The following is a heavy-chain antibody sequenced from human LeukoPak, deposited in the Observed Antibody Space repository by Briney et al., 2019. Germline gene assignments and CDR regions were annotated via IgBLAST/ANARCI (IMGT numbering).Heavy chain of an antibody. V-gene: IGHV3-23*01. CDR2: ISGSGAST. CDR3: AKDGVYGPGCCYYFDY. J-gene: IGHJ4*02. CDR1: GFTFSSYA. D-gene: IGHD3-10*01. Sequence: PGGSLRLSCAASGFTFSSYAMSWVRQAPGKGLEWVSAISGSGASTYYADSVRGRFTISRDNSKYTVYLQMNSLRAEDTAVYYCAKDGVYGPGCCYYFDYWGQGTLVTVSS.